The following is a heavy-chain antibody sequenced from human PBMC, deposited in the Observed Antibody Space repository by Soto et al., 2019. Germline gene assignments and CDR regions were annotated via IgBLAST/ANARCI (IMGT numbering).Heavy chain of an antibody. V-gene: IGHV3-23*01. CDR2: ISGSGTST. D-gene: IGHD6-19*01. CDR1: GFTFSNFA. Sequence: EVQLLESGGALVQPGGSLRLSCAASGFTFSNFAMSWVRQAPGKGLEWVSAISGSGTSTYDADSVKGRFSISRDNSKNTLYLQMNSLRAEDTDVYYCAKDRKSGSGWYWDYWGQGTLVTVSS. J-gene: IGHJ4*02. CDR3: AKDRKSGSGWYWDY.